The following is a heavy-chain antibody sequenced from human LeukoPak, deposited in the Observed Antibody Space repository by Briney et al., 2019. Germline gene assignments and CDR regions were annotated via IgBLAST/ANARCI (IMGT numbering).Heavy chain of an antibody. Sequence: PSETLSLTCAVYGVSFSGYYWSWIRQPPGKGLEWIGEINHSGSTNYNPSLKSRVTISVDTSKNQFSLKLSSVTAADTAVYYCAREKFGELLYYWGQGTLVTVSS. V-gene: IGHV4-34*01. J-gene: IGHJ4*02. CDR2: INHSGST. CDR1: GVSFSGYY. CDR3: AREKFGELLYY. D-gene: IGHD3-10*01.